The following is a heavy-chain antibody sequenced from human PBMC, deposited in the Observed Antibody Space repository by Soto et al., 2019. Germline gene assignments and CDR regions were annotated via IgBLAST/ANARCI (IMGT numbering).Heavy chain of an antibody. Sequence: NPSETLSLTCAVYCGSFSGYYWSWIRQPPGKGLEWIGEINHSGSTNYNPSLKSRVTMSVDTSKNQFSLKLSSVTAADTAVYYCARTSRFACWGQGTLVTVSS. D-gene: IGHD6-6*01. CDR2: INHSGST. J-gene: IGHJ4*02. CDR3: ARTSRFAC. CDR1: CGSFSGYY. V-gene: IGHV4-34*01.